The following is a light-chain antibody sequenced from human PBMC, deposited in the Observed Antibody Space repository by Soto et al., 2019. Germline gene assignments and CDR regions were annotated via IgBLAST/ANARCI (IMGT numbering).Light chain of an antibody. CDR3: QQRSNWPWT. V-gene: IGKV3-11*01. Sequence: ETVLTQSPATLSLSPGERATLSCRASPSVNSYLAWYQQKVGQAPRLLIYDASNRATGIPARFSGSGSGTDFTLTISSLEPEDFAVYYCQQRSNWPWTFDQGTKVEIK. CDR1: PSVNSY. J-gene: IGKJ1*01. CDR2: DAS.